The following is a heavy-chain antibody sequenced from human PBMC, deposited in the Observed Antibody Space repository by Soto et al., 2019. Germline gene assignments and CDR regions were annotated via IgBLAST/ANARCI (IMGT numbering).Heavy chain of an antibody. CDR1: GGSISSSSYY. CDR2: IYYSGST. V-gene: IGHV4-39*01. Sequence: PSETLSLTCPVSGGSISSSSYYWGWIRQPPGKGLEWIGSIYYSGSTYYNPSLKSRVTISVDTSKNQFSLKLSSVTAADTAVYYCARQVVAYCSGGSCHSPNRHWFDPWGQGTLVTSPQ. D-gene: IGHD2-15*01. CDR3: ARQVVAYCSGGSCHSPNRHWFDP. J-gene: IGHJ5*02.